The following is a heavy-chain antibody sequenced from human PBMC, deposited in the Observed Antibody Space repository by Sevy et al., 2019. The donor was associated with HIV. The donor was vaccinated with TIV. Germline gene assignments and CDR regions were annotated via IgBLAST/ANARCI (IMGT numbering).Heavy chain of an antibody. Sequence: GGSLRLSCVVSGFTFRSYDMHWVRQAPGKGLEWVAAISSDGSDKYYADSVKGRFNISRDNSRDTLYVQMNRLRPEEYTAIYYCANQSIPHYSDSPGYNHLDYWGQRTLVTVSS. CDR3: ANQSIPHYSDSPGYNHLDY. J-gene: IGHJ4*02. CDR2: ISSDGSDK. CDR1: GFTFRSYD. V-gene: IGHV3-30*18. D-gene: IGHD3-22*01.